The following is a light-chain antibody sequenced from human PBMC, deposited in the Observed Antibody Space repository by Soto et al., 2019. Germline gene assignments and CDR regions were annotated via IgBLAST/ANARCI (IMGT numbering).Light chain of an antibody. J-gene: IGLJ1*01. CDR3: SSYTSSSTFYV. CDR1: SSDVGGYNS. CDR2: EVS. V-gene: IGLV2-14*01. Sequence: QSALAQPASVSGSPGQSIAISCTGTSSDVGGYNSVSWYQQHPGKAPKLMIYEVSNRPSGVSNRFSGPKSGNTASLTISGLQAEDEADYSCSSYTSSSTFYVFGTGTKVTVL.